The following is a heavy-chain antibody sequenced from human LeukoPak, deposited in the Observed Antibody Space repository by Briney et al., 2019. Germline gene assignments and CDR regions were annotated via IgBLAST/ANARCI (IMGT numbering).Heavy chain of an antibody. CDR1: GRTFSSYA. V-gene: IGHV1-69*05. D-gene: IGHD6-13*01. CDR2: IIPIFGTA. J-gene: IGHJ5*02. Sequence: SVKVSCKASGRTFSSYAISWVRQAPGQGLEWMGRIIPIFGTANYAQKFQGRVTITTDESTSTAYMELSSLRSEDTAVYYCASVYSSSWDRRANWFDPWGQGTLVTVSS. CDR3: ASVYSSSWDRRANWFDP.